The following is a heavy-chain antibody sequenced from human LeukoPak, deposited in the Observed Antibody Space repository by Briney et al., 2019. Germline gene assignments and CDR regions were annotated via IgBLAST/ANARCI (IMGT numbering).Heavy chain of an antibody. CDR3: ARVSYGDWSYYYYGMDV. J-gene: IGHJ6*02. CDR2: IYYSGST. Sequence: SQTLSLTCTVSGGSISSGGYYWSWIRQHPGKGLEWIGYIYYSGSTYYNPSLKSRVTISVDTSKNQFSLKLSSVTAADTAVYYCARVSYGDWSYYYYGMDVWGQGTTVTVSS. CDR1: GGSISSGGYY. V-gene: IGHV4-31*03. D-gene: IGHD4-17*01.